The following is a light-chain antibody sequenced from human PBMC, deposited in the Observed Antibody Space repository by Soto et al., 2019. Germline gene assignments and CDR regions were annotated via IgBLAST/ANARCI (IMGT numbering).Light chain of an antibody. CDR1: SSDVGAYTF. CDR3: SSYTSSSTLV. V-gene: IGLV2-14*03. J-gene: IGLJ1*01. Sequence: QSALTQPASVSGSPGQSITISCTGTSSDVGAYTFVSWYQQHTDKVPKLMIFDVSRRPSGVSDRFSGTKSGNTASLPISGLRHEDEADYYCSSYTSSSTLVFGSGTKLNVL. CDR2: DVS.